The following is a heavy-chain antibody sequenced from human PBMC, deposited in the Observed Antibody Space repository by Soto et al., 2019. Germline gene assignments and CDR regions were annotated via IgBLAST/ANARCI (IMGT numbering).Heavy chain of an antibody. CDR2: IFYSGST. Sequence: QVQLQESSPGLVKPSQTLSLTCTVSGDSISSGVYYWSWIRQHPGKGLEWIGYIFYSGSTYYNPSLKSRVTISVDTSKSQFSLKLSSVTAADTAVYYCAIYDSSGSRGFQHWGQGTLVTVSS. J-gene: IGHJ1*01. CDR3: AIYDSSGSRGFQH. CDR1: GDSISSGVYY. V-gene: IGHV4-31*03. D-gene: IGHD3-22*01.